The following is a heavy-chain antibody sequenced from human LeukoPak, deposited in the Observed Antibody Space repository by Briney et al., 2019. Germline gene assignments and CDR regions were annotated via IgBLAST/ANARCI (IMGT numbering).Heavy chain of an antibody. J-gene: IGHJ4*02. V-gene: IGHV4-34*01. CDR1: GGSFSGYY. D-gene: IGHD5-18*01. CDR3: ASRPPRAFGYSYGSPYFDY. CDR2: INHSGST. Sequence: SETLSLTCAVYGGSFSGYYWSWIRQPPGKGLEWIGEINHSGSTNYNPSLKSRVTISVDTSKNQFSLKLSSVTAADTAVYYCASRPPRAFGYSYGSPYFDYWGQGTLVTVSS.